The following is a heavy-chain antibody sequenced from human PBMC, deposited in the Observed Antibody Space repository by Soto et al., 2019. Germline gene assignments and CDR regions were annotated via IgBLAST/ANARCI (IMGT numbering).Heavy chain of an antibody. CDR3: ARENDPYGFDL. Sequence: QVQLVQSGATQEKPGASVKVSCEAFGYSFDIYAYSWVRQAPGQGLEWMGRIGSGDTNYEQKLQGRVTMTTDTSTNTAYMELRSFISDDTALYYCARENDPYGFDLWGQGTMVTVSS. V-gene: IGHV1-18*01. CDR1: GYSFDIYA. J-gene: IGHJ3*01. CDR2: IGSGDT.